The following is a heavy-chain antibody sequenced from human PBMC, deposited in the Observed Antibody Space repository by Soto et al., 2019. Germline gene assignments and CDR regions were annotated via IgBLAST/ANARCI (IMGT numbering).Heavy chain of an antibody. D-gene: IGHD2-21*02. J-gene: IGHJ6*02. CDR2: IIPIFGTA. Sequence: SVKVSCKASGGTFSSYAISWVRQAPGQGLEWMGGIIPIFGTANYAQKFQGRVTITADESTSTAYMELSSLRSEDTAVYYCARDLPYPYCGGDCYQANYGMDVWGQGTTVTVSS. CDR1: GGTFSSYA. V-gene: IGHV1-69*13. CDR3: ARDLPYPYCGGDCYQANYGMDV.